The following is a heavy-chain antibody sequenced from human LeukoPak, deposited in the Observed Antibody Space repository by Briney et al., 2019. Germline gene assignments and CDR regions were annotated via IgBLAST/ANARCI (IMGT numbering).Heavy chain of an antibody. CDR2: ISSSSSTI. CDR1: GFTFSSYS. V-gene: IGHV3-48*01. D-gene: IGHD6-13*01. Sequence: PGGSLRLSCAASGFTFSSYSMNWVRQAPGKGLEWVSYISSSSSTIYYADSVKGRFTISRDNAKNSLYLQMNSLRAEDTAVYYCARDSIAAAGSGNFDYWGQGTLVTVSS. CDR3: ARDSIAAAGSGNFDY. J-gene: IGHJ4*02.